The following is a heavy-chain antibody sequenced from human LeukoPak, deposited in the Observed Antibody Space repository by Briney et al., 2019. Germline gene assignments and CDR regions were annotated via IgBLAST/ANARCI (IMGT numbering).Heavy chain of an antibody. CDR2: ISGSGGST. CDR3: AKRYCSGGSCYSDMYYFDY. CDR1: GFTFSSYS. Sequence: GGSLRLSCAASGFTFSSYSMNWVRQAPGKGLEWVSAISGSGGSTYYADSVKGRFTISRDNSKNTLYLQMNSLRAEDTAVYYCAKRYCSGGSCYSDMYYFDYWGQGTLVTVSS. V-gene: IGHV3-23*01. D-gene: IGHD2-15*01. J-gene: IGHJ4*02.